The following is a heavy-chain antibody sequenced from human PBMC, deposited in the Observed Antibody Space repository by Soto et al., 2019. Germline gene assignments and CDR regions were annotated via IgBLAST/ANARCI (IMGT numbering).Heavy chain of an antibody. D-gene: IGHD2-15*01. Sequence: RRLSCAASGFTFNKYSMHWVRQAPGKGLEWVAVISYDGSYEYYADSVKGRFTISRDNSKNTLSLQMSSLRAEDTGVYYCARDIGGISASWGQGTLVTVSS. CDR2: ISYDGSYE. CDR1: GFTFNKYS. J-gene: IGHJ5*02. CDR3: ARDIGGISAS. V-gene: IGHV3-30-3*01.